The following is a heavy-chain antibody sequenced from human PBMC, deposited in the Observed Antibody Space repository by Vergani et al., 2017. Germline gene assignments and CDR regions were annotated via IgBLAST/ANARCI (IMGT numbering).Heavy chain of an antibody. J-gene: IGHJ4*02. CDR1: GFTLGDYA. Sequence: EVQLVESGGGLVQPGRSLRLSCSGSGFTLGDYAMTWVRQAPGKGPEWVAFIWSKPYGGTTEYAASVKGRFTISRDDSKSIAYLQMSSLKAEDTAVYYCTTLSPNWAHWWGQGTLVNVSS. D-gene: IGHD7-27*01. CDR3: TTLSPNWAHW. V-gene: IGHV3-49*04. CDR2: IWSKPYGGTT.